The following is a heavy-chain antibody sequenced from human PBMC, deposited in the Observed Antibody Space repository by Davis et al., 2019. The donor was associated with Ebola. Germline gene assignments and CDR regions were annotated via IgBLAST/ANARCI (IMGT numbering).Heavy chain of an antibody. CDR3: AIGGRYCESTSCYLPFDY. J-gene: IGHJ4*02. V-gene: IGHV3-23*01. D-gene: IGHD2-2*01. CDR2: ISGSGGGT. CDR1: GLTFSSFG. Sequence: PGGSLRLSCATSGLTFSSFGMSWVRQAPGKGLEWVSSISGSGGGTWHADSVKGRFTISRDNSKSTLYLQMNSLRAEDTAIYYCAIGGRYCESTSCYLPFDYWGQGTLVTVSS.